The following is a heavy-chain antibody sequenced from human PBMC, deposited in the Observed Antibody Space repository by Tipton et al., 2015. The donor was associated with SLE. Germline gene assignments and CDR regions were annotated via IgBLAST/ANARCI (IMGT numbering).Heavy chain of an antibody. CDR2: IYYSGST. D-gene: IGHD2-21*01. J-gene: IGHJ3*02. Sequence: TLSLTCTVSGGSISSSSYYWGWIRQPPGKGLEWIGSIYYSGSTYYNPSLKSRVTISVDTSKNQFSLKLSSVTAADTAVYYCARDCGGSDAFDIWGQVTMVTVSS. CDR3: ARDCGGSDAFDI. CDR1: GGSISSSSYY. V-gene: IGHV4-39*07.